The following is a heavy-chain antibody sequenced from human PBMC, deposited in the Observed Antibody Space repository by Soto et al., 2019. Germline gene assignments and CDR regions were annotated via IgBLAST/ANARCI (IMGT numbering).Heavy chain of an antibody. J-gene: IGHJ4*02. CDR3: AKNWDTTSSSSSH. CDR1: GFTFSTYA. D-gene: IGHD6-6*01. Sequence: EVQLLESGGGLVQPGGSLRLSCAASGFTFSTYAMSWVRQAPGKGLEWVSAISGTGGSTYYADSVKGRFTISRDNSKNMLYLQMNSLRAEDPAVYYCAKNWDTTSSSSSHWGQGTLVTVSS. CDR2: ISGTGGST. V-gene: IGHV3-23*01.